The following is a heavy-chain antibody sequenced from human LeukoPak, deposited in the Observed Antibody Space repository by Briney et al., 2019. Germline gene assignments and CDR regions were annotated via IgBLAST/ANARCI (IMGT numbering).Heavy chain of an antibody. D-gene: IGHD2-2*01. Sequence: GGSLRLSCAASGFTFSDYYMSWIRQAPGKGLEWVSYISSSGSTIYYADSVKGRFTISRDNAKNSLYLQMNSLRAEDTAVYYCATPPCSSTSCLFDYWGQGTLVTVSS. CDR1: GFTFSDYY. CDR3: ATPPCSSTSCLFDY. CDR2: ISSSGSTI. J-gene: IGHJ4*02. V-gene: IGHV3-11*04.